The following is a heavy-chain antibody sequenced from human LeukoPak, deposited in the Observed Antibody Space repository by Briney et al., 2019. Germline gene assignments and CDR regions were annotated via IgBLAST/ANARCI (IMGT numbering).Heavy chain of an antibody. CDR2: IFPRGSDT. CDR3: ARPYTLNWNDGRRGTPVDY. Sequence: AEALQISSWGSGCSFTSYWIGCGRRLPGEGLEWMGIIFPRGSDTRYSPSFQGQVTISADKSINTAYLQWNSLKASDTAIYYCARPYTLNWNDGRRGTPVDYWGQGTLVTVSS. D-gene: IGHD1-1*01. V-gene: IGHV5-51*01. CDR1: GCSFTSYW. J-gene: IGHJ4*02.